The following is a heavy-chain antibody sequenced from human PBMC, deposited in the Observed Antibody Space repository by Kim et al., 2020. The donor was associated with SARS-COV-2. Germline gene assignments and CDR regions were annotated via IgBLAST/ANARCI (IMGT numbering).Heavy chain of an antibody. CDR3: ARALDRSSSGYRYYYMDV. V-gene: IGHV4-59*01. CDR2: INYSGST. Sequence: SETLSLTCSVSGGSISSYYWSWIRQPPGKGLEWIGYINYSGSTNYNPSLKSRVTISVDTSKNQFSLKLSSVTAADTAVYYCARALDRSSSGYRYYYMDVWGKGTTVTVSS. J-gene: IGHJ6*03. D-gene: IGHD6-6*01. CDR1: GGSISSYY.